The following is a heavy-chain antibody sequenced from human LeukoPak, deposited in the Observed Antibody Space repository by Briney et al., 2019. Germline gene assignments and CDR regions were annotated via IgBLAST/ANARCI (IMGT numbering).Heavy chain of an antibody. J-gene: IGHJ4*02. CDR1: GFTFSTYV. Sequence: GGSLRLSCSVSGFTFSTYVMHWVRQAPGKGLEYVSAISSNGDNTYCADSVKGRFTISRDNSKNTLYLQMGSLRADDTAVYYCVRGTGYWGQGTLVTVSS. CDR2: ISSNGDNT. CDR3: VRGTGY. V-gene: IGHV3-64D*06.